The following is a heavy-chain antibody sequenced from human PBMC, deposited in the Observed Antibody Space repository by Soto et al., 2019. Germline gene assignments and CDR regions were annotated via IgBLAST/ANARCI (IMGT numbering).Heavy chain of an antibody. Sequence: GGSLRLSCAASGFTFSSYGMHWVRQAPGKGLEWVAVISYDGSNKYYADSVKGRFTISRDNSKNTLYLQMNSLRAEDTAVYYSAKERSGSALYFDYWGQGTLVTVSS. D-gene: IGHD3-10*01. CDR2: ISYDGSNK. V-gene: IGHV3-30*18. CDR1: GFTFSSYG. J-gene: IGHJ4*02. CDR3: AKERSGSALYFDY.